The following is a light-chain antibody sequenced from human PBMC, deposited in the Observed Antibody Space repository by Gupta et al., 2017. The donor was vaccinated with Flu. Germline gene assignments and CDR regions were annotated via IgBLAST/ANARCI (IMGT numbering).Light chain of an antibody. V-gene: IGKV2-28*01. Sequence: DIVMTQSPLSLPVTPGEPASISCRSSQSLLHRSGYNYLDWYLQKPGQSPQLLVYLGSNRASGVPDRFSGSGSGTDFTLKISRVEAEDVGVYYCRQALQTPYSFGQGTKLEIK. J-gene: IGKJ2*03. CDR2: LGS. CDR3: RQALQTPYS. CDR1: QSLLHRSGYNY.